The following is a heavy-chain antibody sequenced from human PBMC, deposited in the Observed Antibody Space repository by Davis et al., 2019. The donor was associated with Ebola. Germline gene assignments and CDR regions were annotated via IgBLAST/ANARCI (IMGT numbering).Heavy chain of an antibody. J-gene: IGHJ3*02. V-gene: IGHV3-23*01. CDR3: AKVPAAAGTMSGAFDI. CDR2: ISGSGGST. Sequence: PGGSLRLSCAASGFTFSSYAMSWVRQAPGKGLEWVSAISGSGGSTYYSDSVKGRFTISRDNSKNTLYLQMDSLRAEDTAVYYCAKVPAAAGTMSGAFDIWGQGTMVTVSS. CDR1: GFTFSSYA. D-gene: IGHD6-13*01.